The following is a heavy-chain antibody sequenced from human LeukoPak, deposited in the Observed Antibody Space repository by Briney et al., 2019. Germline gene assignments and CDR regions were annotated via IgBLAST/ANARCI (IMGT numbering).Heavy chain of an antibody. CDR2: IYSGGST. J-gene: IGHJ4*02. CDR3: ARGYYYDSSGYPTPFDY. V-gene: IGHV3-53*01. D-gene: IGHD3-22*01. CDR1: GFTVSSNY. Sequence: PGGSLRLSCAASGFTVSSNYMSWVRQAPGKGLEWVSVIYSGGSTYYADSVKGRFTISRDNSKNTLYLQMNSLRAEDTAVYYCARGYYYDSSGYPTPFDYWGQGTLVTVSS.